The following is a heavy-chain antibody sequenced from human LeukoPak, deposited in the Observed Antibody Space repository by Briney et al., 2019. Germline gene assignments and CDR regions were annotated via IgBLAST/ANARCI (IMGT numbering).Heavy chain of an antibody. CDR3: ARAKPSVRGVTLYFDY. J-gene: IGHJ4*02. D-gene: IGHD3-10*01. CDR1: GGSISSYY. CDR2: IYTSGST. Sequence: SETLSLTCTVSGGSISSYYLSWIRQPAGEGLEGIGRIYTSGSTDYNPSLKSRVTMSVDTSKHQFSLKLSSVTAADTAVYYCARAKPSVRGVTLYFDYWGQGTLVTVSS. V-gene: IGHV4-4*07.